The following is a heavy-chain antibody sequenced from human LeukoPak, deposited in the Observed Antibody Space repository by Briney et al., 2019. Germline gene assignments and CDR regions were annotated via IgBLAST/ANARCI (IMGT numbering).Heavy chain of an antibody. V-gene: IGHV5-51*01. J-gene: IGHJ4*02. CDR1: GYSFTSYW. CDR2: IYPGDSDT. D-gene: IGHD2-15*01. CDR3: ARADRGCSGGSCYDY. Sequence: GESLKISCKGSGYSFTSYWIGWVRQRPGKGLEWMGIIYPGDSDTRYSPSFQGQVTISADKSISTAYLQWSSLKASDTAMYYCARADRGCSGGSCYDYWGQGTLVTVSS.